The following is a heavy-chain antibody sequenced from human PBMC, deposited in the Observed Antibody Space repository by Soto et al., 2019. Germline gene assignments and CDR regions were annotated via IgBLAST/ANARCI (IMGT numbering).Heavy chain of an antibody. CDR2: ISGGGGST. Sequence: EVQLLESGGGLVQPGESLRLSCAASGFTFSSYAMSWVRQAPGKGLEWVSAISGGGGSTYYADSVKGRFTISRDNSKNTLYLQMNSLRAADTAVYYCARLNSSTWYFDYWGQGTLVPVSS. V-gene: IGHV3-23*01. CDR1: GFTFSSYA. D-gene: IGHD6-13*01. CDR3: ARLNSSTWYFDY. J-gene: IGHJ4*02.